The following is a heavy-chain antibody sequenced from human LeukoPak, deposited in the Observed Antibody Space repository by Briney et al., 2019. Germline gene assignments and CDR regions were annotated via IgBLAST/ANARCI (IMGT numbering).Heavy chain of an antibody. V-gene: IGHV3-23*01. Sequence: GSLRLSYAASGFTFSSYAMYWVRQAPGKGLEWVSAISGSGGSTYYADSVKGRFTISRDNSKNTLYLQMNSLRAEDTAVYYCAKDGLAYYDFWSGYYFAYWGQGTLVTVSS. CDR1: GFTFSSYA. D-gene: IGHD3-3*01. CDR2: ISGSGGST. J-gene: IGHJ4*02. CDR3: AKDGLAYYDFWSGYYFAY.